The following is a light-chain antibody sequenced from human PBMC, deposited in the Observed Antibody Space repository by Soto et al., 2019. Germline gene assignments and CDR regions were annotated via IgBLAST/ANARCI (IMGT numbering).Light chain of an antibody. V-gene: IGLV1-40*01. CDR3: QSYVSSLSGFYV. CDR1: SSNIGAGYD. Sequence: QSVLTQPPSVSGAPGQRVTISCTGSSSNIGAGYDVHWYQQLPGTAPKLLIYGNSNRPSGVPDRFSGSKSGTSASLAITGLQAEYEADYYCQSYVSSLSGFYVFGTGTKLTVL. CDR2: GNS. J-gene: IGLJ1*01.